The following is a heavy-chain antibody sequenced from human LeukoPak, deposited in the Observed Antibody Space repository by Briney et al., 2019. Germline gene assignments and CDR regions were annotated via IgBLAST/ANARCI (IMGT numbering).Heavy chain of an antibody. D-gene: IGHD1-26*01. V-gene: IGHV4-39*07. CDR2: IYHSGST. Sequence: PSETLSLTCTVSGGSISSGSYYWSWIRQPAGKGLEWIGSIYHSGSTYYNPSLKSRVTISVDTSKNQFSLKLSSVTAADTAVYYCAGDVVGATRSWEYFQHWGQGTLVTVSS. CDR3: AGDVVGATRSWEYFQH. CDR1: GGSISSGSYY. J-gene: IGHJ1*01.